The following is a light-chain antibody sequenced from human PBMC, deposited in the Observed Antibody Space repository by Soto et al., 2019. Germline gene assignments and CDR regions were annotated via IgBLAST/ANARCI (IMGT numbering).Light chain of an antibody. Sequence: QSVLTQPASVSGSPGQSITISCTGTSSDVGHYDYVSWDQQHPGKAPRLMIYDVNNRPSGVANRFSGSKSGNTASLTISGLQAEDEADYYCNSYSTRSPPLVFGGGTKVTVL. CDR2: DVN. CDR3: NSYSTRSPPLV. J-gene: IGLJ2*01. CDR1: SSDVGHYDY. V-gene: IGLV2-14*03.